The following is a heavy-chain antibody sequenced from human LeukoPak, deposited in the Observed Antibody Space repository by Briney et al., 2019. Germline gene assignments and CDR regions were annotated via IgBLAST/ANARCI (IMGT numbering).Heavy chain of an antibody. D-gene: IGHD1/OR15-1a*01. J-gene: IGHJ4*02. V-gene: IGHV3-23*01. Sequence: RGSLRLSCAASGFTFSGCTMNWVRQAPGKGLEWVSGILANGDKTYYADSVKGRFTISRDNSKNTLWLQMVSLRAEDMAVYYCAKDEKPDGRWNIDHWGQGTLVTVSS. CDR1: GFTFSGCT. CDR2: ILANGDKT. CDR3: AKDEKPDGRWNIDH.